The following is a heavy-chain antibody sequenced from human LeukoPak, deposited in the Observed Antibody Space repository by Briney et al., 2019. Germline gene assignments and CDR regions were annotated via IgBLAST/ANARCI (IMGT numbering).Heavy chain of an antibody. V-gene: IGHV1-18*01. D-gene: IGHD6-13*01. CDR3: ARDRRFVFSGYSGSWYRSDAFDI. CDR2: ISAYNGNT. CDR1: GYTFTSYG. Sequence: ASVKVSCKASGYTFTSYGISWVRQAPGQGLEWMGWISAYNGNTNYAQKLQGRVTMTTDTSTSTAYMELRSLRSDDTAVYYCARDRRFVFSGYSGSWYRSDAFDIWGQGTMVTVSS. J-gene: IGHJ3*02.